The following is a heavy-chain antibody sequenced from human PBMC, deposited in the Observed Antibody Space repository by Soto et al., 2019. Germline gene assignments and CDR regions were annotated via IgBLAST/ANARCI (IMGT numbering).Heavy chain of an antibody. CDR2: IWYSGST. V-gene: IGHV4-59*01. Sequence: SETLSLTCTVSGGSMSRYYRSWIRQPPGKGLEWIGFIWYSGSTNYNSSLKSRVTISIDTSKSQVSLKMSSVTAADTAVYYCARAGNSYATGWFDPCGQGTLVTVSS. CDR1: GGSMSRYY. J-gene: IGHJ5*02. D-gene: IGHD5-18*01. CDR3: ARAGNSYATGWFDP.